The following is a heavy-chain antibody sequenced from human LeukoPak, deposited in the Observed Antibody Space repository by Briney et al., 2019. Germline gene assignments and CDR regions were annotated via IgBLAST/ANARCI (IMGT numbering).Heavy chain of an antibody. J-gene: IGHJ5*02. CDR2: IYYSGST. CDR3: ASLGRWSQESWFDP. V-gene: IGHV4-39*01. CDR1: GGSISSSSYY. D-gene: IGHD4-23*01. Sequence: PSETLSLTCTVSGGSISSSSYYWGWIRQPPGKGLEWIGSIYYSGSTYYNPSLKSRVTISVDTSKNQFSLKLSSVTAADTAVYYCASLGRWSQESWFDPWGQGTLVTVSS.